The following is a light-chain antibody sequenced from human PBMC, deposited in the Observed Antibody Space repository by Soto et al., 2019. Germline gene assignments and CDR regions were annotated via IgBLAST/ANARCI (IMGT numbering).Light chain of an antibody. CDR2: AAS. J-gene: IGKJ1*01. Sequence: IQLTQSPSSLSASGLDIVTITFLASQGISNYLGWYQQKPGKAPKLLIYAASTLQSGVPSRFSGSGSGTEFTLTISSLQTEDFATYYCQQINSYRTFGQGTKVDIK. CDR1: QGISNY. V-gene: IGKV1-9*01. CDR3: QQINSYRT.